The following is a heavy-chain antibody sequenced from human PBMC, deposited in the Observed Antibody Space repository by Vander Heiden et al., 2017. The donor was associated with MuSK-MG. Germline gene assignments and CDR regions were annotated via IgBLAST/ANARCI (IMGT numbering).Heavy chain of an antibody. Sequence: QLHLQESGPGLVKPSETVSLTCTVSGASVSGASISSSDYYWDWFRQPPGKGLEWIASINYSGNTYYNSSLRSRVIVSVDTSKNGFSLRLSSVTATDTAVYSCARQPIRGWYFDLWGRGTLVTVSS. CDR2: INYSGNT. V-gene: IGHV4-39*01. CDR1: GASISSSDYY. CDR3: ARQPIRGWYFDL. J-gene: IGHJ2*01.